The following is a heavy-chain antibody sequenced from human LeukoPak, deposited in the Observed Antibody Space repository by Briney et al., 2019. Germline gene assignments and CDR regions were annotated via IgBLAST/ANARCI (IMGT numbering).Heavy chain of an antibody. CDR3: AKSPGNFWSGYPPYYFDY. Sequence: GGSLRLSCAASGFTFSSYGMHWVCQAPGKGLEWVAVISYDGSNKYYADSVKGRFTISRDNSKNTLYLQMNSLRAEDTAVYYCAKSPGNFWSGYPPYYFDYWGQGTLVTVSS. CDR2: ISYDGSNK. V-gene: IGHV3-30*18. J-gene: IGHJ4*02. CDR1: GFTFSSYG. D-gene: IGHD3-3*01.